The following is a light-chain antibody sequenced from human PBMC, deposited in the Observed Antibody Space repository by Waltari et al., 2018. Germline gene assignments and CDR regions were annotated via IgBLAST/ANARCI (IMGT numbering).Light chain of an antibody. V-gene: IGLV2-23*02. CDR3: CSYAGRSTMI. J-gene: IGLJ2*01. CDR2: EVN. CDR1: SSDVGNYIL. Sequence: QSALTQPASVSGSPGQSLTISFTGTSSDVGNYILLSWYHQYPGIAPKRLVYEVNKRPSGVSNRYSGSKSGNTASLTSSGLQTEDEADYDCCSYAGRSTMIFGGGTKVTVL.